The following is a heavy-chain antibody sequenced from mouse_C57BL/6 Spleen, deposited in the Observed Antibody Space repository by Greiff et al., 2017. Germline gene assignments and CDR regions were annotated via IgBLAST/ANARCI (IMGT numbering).Heavy chain of an antibody. CDR3: ARGYDYDGVFAY. Sequence: EVMLVESGGGLVKPGGSLKLSCAASGFTFSSYAMSWVRQTPEKRLEWVATISDGGSYTYYPDNVKGRFTISRDNAKNNLYLQMSHLKSEDTAMYYCARGYDYDGVFAYWGQGTLVTVSA. J-gene: IGHJ3*01. V-gene: IGHV5-4*03. CDR2: ISDGGSYT. D-gene: IGHD2-4*01. CDR1: GFTFSSYA.